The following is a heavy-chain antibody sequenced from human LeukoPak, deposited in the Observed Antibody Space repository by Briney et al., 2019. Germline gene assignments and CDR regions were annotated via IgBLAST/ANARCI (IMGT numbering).Heavy chain of an antibody. CDR3: VRIPNSAGFPNWFDP. CDR2: ISSSNDYI. CDR1: GFTFSTST. Sequence: GGSLRLSCAASGFTFSTSTMNWVRQAPGKGLDWVSSISSSNDYIYYADSVKGRFTISRDNAKSSLYLQMNSLRAEDTAVYYCVRIPNSAGFPNWFDPWGQGTLVTVSS. D-gene: IGHD6-19*01. J-gene: IGHJ5*02. V-gene: IGHV3-21*01.